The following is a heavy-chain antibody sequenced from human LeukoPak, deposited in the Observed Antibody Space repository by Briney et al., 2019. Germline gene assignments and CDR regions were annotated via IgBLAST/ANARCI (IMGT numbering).Heavy chain of an antibody. V-gene: IGHV4-4*02. Sequence: PSETLSLTCAVSGGSISSSNWWSWVRQPPGKGLEWIGEIYHSGSTNYNPSLKSRVTISVDKSKNQFSLKLSSVTAADTAVYYCASQGDSSGYRTLDYWGQGTLVTVSS. CDR3: ASQGDSSGYRTLDY. J-gene: IGHJ4*02. CDR1: GGSISSSNW. CDR2: IYHSGST. D-gene: IGHD3-22*01.